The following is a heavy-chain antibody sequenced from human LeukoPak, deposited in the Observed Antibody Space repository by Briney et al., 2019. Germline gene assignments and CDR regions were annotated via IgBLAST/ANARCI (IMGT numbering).Heavy chain of an antibody. CDR2: INHSGIT. CDR1: GGSFSDYY. CDR3: ARHDAGIAARPFDN. D-gene: IGHD6-6*01. Sequence: PSETLSLTCAVYGGSFSDYYWGWIRQPPGKGLEWVGEINHSGITNYNPSLKSRITISVDTSKNQFSLKLSSVTAADTAVYYCARHDAGIAARPFDNWGQGTLVTVSS. V-gene: IGHV4-34*01. J-gene: IGHJ4*02.